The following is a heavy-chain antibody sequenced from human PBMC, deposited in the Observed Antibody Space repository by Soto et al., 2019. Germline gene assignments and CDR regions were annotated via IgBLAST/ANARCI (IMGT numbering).Heavy chain of an antibody. J-gene: IGHJ4*02. D-gene: IGHD3-3*01. CDR2: LIPVYRTL. Sequence: QVQLVQSGAEVKKPGSSVKVSCKASGGSFGNSAINWVRQTPGQGHGWLGGLIPVYRTLNYAQKFQGRVTITAEEYTGTAYMTLSSLSSDDTAVYYCATGVIWIGYFSVDSWGQGTRFTVSS. V-gene: IGHV1-69*01. CDR3: ATGVIWIGYFSVDS. CDR1: GGSFGNSA.